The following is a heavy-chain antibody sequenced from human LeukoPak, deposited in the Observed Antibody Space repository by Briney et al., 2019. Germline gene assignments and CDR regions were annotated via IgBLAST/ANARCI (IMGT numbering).Heavy chain of an antibody. CDR3: ARHLVGSYYARAFDI. V-gene: IGHV4-59*08. D-gene: IGHD1-26*01. J-gene: IGHJ3*02. CDR1: GGSISSYD. CDR2: IYYSGST. Sequence: SETLSLTCTVSGGSISSYDWSWIRQPPGKGLEWIGYIYYSGSTNYNPSLKSRVTISVDTSKNQFSLKLSSVTAADTAVYYCARHLVGSYYARAFDIWGQGTMVTVSS.